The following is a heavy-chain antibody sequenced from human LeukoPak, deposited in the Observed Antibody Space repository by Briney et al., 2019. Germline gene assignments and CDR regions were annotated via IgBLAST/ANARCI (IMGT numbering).Heavy chain of an antibody. V-gene: IGHV3-53*01. Sequence: GGSPRLSCAASGFTVSFNYMSWVRQAPGKGLEWISVIYSGGSTYYADSVKGRFTISRDDSKNTLYLQMNSLRAEDTAIYYCARAQWRTYSYYYMDVWGKGTTVAVSS. CDR3: ARAQWRTYSYYYMDV. CDR2: IYSGGST. J-gene: IGHJ6*03. CDR1: GFTVSFNY. D-gene: IGHD6-19*01.